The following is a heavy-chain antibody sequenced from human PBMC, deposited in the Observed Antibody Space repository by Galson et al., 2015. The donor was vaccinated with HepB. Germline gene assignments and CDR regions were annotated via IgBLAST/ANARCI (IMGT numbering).Heavy chain of an antibody. CDR2: IRYDGSNK. CDR1: GFTFSSYG. V-gene: IGHV3-30*02. D-gene: IGHD6-19*01. Sequence: SLRLSCAASGFTFSSYGMHWVRQAPGKGLEWVAFIRYDGSNKYYADSVKGRFTISRGNSKNTLYLQMNSLRAEDTAVYYCAKDGFKGIAVAGTGYFDLWGRGTLVTVSS. CDR3: AKDGFKGIAVAGTGYFDL. J-gene: IGHJ2*01.